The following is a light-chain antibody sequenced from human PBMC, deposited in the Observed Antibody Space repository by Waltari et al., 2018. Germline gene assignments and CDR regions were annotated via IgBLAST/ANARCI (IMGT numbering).Light chain of an antibody. J-gene: IGKJ2*01. CDR2: GSP. V-gene: IGKV3-20*01. CDR3: RHYGSSRYT. CDR1: QSVSSH. Sequence: EIVFTQSRGTLSFSPGETATLSCRASQSVSSHFARYQQKPGQAPRLRIYGSPNRATGISDRFSGSGPGTYFTLTISRLEPEDFAVYYCRHYGSSRYTFGQGTKLEIK.